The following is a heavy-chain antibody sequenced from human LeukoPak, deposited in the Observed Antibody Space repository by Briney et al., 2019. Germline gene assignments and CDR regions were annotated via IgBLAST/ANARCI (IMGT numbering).Heavy chain of an antibody. V-gene: IGHV1-2*02. Sequence: GSVKVSCKASGYTFTGYYMHWVRQAPGQGPEWVGWINSNSGGTNYAQKFQGRVTMTRDTSTSTAYMELSRLRSDDTAVYYCARERGYSGYDWGRGIDYWGQGTMVTVAS. CDR2: INSNSGGT. D-gene: IGHD5-12*01. J-gene: IGHJ4*02. CDR1: GYTFTGYY. CDR3: ARERGYSGYDWGRGIDY.